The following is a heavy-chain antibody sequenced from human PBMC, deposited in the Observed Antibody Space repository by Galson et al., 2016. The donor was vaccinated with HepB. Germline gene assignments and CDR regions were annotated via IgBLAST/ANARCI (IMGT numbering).Heavy chain of an antibody. J-gene: IGHJ5*02. Sequence: ETLSLPCSVYGGSLSNNFWSWLRQPPGKGLEWIGEIHHTGDTNHNSSLKSRVTMSVDTSKNQFSLKLNSVTAADTAVYYCARGKRPRQWLITKWFDPWGQGTPVTVSA. CDR3: ARGKRPRQWLITKWFDP. V-gene: IGHV4-34*01. D-gene: IGHD6-19*01. CDR2: IHHTGDT. CDR1: GGSLSNNF.